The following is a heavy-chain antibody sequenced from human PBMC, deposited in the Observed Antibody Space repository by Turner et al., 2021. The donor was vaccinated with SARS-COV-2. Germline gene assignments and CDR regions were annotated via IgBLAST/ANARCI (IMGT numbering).Heavy chain of an antibody. V-gene: IGHV4-4*02. CDR1: GFSITSHTW. CDR3: ATQGAIGYRYAS. D-gene: IGHD5-18*01. CDR2: LYHSGRT. J-gene: IGHJ4*02. Sequence: QVQLQESRPGLVKPSGTLSPTCAVPGFSITSHTWWTWVRQPPGKGPEWIGELYHSGRTNYSPSLESRVTMSVDKSKNHFSLKLTSVTAADTAIYYCATQGAIGYRYASWGQGILVTVSS.